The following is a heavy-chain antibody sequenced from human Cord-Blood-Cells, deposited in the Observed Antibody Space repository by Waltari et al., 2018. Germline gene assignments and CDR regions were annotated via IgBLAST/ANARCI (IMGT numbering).Heavy chain of an antibody. V-gene: IGHV3-48*02. CDR3: ARDLGYDSSHSYFDY. CDR2: ISSSSSTI. J-gene: IGHJ4*02. Sequence: EVQLVESGGGLVQPGGSLRLSCAASGFTFGSYSMNWVRQAPGKGLEWVSYISSSSSTIYDADSVKGRFTISRDNAKNSLYLQMNSLRDEDTAVYYCARDLGYDSSHSYFDYWGQGTLVTVSS. CDR1: GFTFGSYS. D-gene: IGHD3-22*01.